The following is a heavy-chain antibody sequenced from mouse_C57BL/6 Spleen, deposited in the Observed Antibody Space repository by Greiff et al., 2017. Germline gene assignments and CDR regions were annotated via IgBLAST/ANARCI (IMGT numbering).Heavy chain of an antibody. Sequence: QVQLQQPVAELVRPGSSVKLSCKASGYTFTSYWMDSVKQRPGQGLEWIVNIYPSDSETHYNQKFKDKATLTVDKSSSTPYMCRSSLASEDSAVYYCARDGYYGDMDYWGQGTSVTVAS. CDR3: ARDGYYGDMDY. V-gene: IGHV1-61*01. CDR2: IYPSDSET. D-gene: IGHD2-3*01. J-gene: IGHJ4*01. CDR1: GYTFTSYW.